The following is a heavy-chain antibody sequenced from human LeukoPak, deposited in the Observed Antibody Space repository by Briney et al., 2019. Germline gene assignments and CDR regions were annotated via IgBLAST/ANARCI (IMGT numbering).Heavy chain of an antibody. Sequence: GGSLRLSCSASDFTFKNFSMNWVRQAPGKGPEWVSSISASGSSVYYADSVKGRFSISRDNAKNSLLLQLNTLRAEDTAVYYCTREKNDFLTGNKYYYSYSDVWGRGTTVTVSS. CDR2: ISASGSSV. J-gene: IGHJ6*03. D-gene: IGHD3-9*01. V-gene: IGHV3-21*01. CDR3: TREKNDFLTGNKYYYSYSDV. CDR1: DFTFKNFS.